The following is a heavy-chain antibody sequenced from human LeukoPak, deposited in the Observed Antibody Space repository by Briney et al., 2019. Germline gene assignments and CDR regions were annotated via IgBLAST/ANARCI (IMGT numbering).Heavy chain of an antibody. CDR1: GFTFSSYA. D-gene: IGHD1-1*01. CDR2: IRYDGSNK. CDR3: ANQFCTTLNYYYYYGMDV. Sequence: PGGSLRLSCAAPGFTFSSYAMSWVRQAPGKGLEWVAFIRYDGSNKYYADSVKGRFTISRDNSKNTLYLQMNSLRAEDTAVYYCANQFCTTLNYYYYYGMDVWGQGTTVTVSS. V-gene: IGHV3-30*02. J-gene: IGHJ6*02.